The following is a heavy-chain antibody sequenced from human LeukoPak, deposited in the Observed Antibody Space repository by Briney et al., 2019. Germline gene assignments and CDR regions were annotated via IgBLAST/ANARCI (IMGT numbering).Heavy chain of an antibody. CDR1: GGSISSYY. V-gene: IGHV4-59*12. CDR2: IYHSGST. J-gene: IGHJ3*02. D-gene: IGHD2-21*02. CDR3: VGAYCGGDCYRDDAFDI. Sequence: PSETLSLTCTVSGGSISSYYWSWIRQPPGKGLEWIGEIYHSGSTNYNPSLKSRVTISVDKSKNQFSLKLSSVTAADTAVYYCVGAYCGGDCYRDDAFDIWGQGTMVTVSS.